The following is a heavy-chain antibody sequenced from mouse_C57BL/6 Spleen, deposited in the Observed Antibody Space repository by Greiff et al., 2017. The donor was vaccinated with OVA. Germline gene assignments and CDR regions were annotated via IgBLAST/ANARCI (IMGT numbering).Heavy chain of an antibody. CDR3: ERHCGSSYFDY. V-gene: IGHV5-6*01. CDR2: ISSGGSYT. D-gene: IGHD1-1*01. CDR1: GFTFSSYG. J-gene: IGHJ2*01. Sequence: EVQLVESGGDLVKPGGSLKLSCAASGFTFSSYGMSWVRQTPDKRLEWVATISSGGSYTYYPDSVKGRSTISRDNSTNTLYLQLSSLKSEDTAMCYCERHCGSSYFDYWGQGTTLTVSS.